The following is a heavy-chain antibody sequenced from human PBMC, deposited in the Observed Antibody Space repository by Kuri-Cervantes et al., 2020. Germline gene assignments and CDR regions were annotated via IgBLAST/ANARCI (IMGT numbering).Heavy chain of an antibody. J-gene: IGHJ5*02. CDR3: ARDGRCSGGSCYSP. Sequence: GSLRLSCTVSGGSISSYYWSWIRQPAGKGLEWIGRIYTSGGTNYNPSLKSRVTMSVDTSKNQFSLKLSSVTAADTAVYYCARDGRCSGGSCYSPWGQGTLVTVSS. CDR2: IYTSGGT. D-gene: IGHD2-15*01. V-gene: IGHV4-4*07. CDR1: GGSISSYY.